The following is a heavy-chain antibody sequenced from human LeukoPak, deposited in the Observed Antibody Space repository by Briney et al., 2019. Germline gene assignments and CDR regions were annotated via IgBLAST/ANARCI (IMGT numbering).Heavy chain of an antibody. CDR3: ARGLGSTKKY. CDR1: GGSFSGYY. J-gene: IGHJ4*02. CDR2: INHSGST. Sequence: SETLSLTCAVYGGSFSGYYWSWIRQPPGKGLEWIGEINHSGSTNYNPSLKSRVTISVDTSKKQFSLKLSSVTAADTAVYYCARGLGSTKKYWGQGTLVTVSS. V-gene: IGHV4-34*01. D-gene: IGHD6-13*01.